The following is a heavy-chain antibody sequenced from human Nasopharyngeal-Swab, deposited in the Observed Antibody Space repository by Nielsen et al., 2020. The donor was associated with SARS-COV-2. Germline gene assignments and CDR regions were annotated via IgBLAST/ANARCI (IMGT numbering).Heavy chain of an antibody. CDR1: GYTFTSYA. CDR2: INAGNGNT. J-gene: IGHJ4*02. Sequence: VSVKVSCKASGYTFTSYAMHWVRQAPGQRLEWMGWINAGNGNTKYSQKFQGRVTITRDTSASTAYMELSSLRSEDTAVYYCARGYSYGHIDYCGQGTLVTVSS. D-gene: IGHD5-18*01. V-gene: IGHV1-3*01. CDR3: ARGYSYGHIDY.